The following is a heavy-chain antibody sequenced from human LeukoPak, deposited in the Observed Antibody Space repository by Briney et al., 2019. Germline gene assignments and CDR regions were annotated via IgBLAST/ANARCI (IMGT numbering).Heavy chain of an antibody. D-gene: IGHD6-19*01. V-gene: IGHV1-24*01. Sequence: ASVKVSCKVSGYTLTELSMHWVRQAPGKGLEWMGGFDPEDGETIYAQKFQGRATTTEDTSTDTAYMELSSLRSEDTAVYYCATGRSSGWYYFDYWGQGTLVAVSS. CDR3: ATGRSSGWYYFDY. J-gene: IGHJ4*02. CDR2: FDPEDGET. CDR1: GYTLTELS.